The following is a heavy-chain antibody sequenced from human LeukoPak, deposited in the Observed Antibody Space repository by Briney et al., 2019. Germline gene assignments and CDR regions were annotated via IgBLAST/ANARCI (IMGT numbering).Heavy chain of an antibody. CDR1: GFTVDSNY. D-gene: IGHD3-10*01. CDR2: IYTGGNT. J-gene: IGHJ4*02. Sequence: GGSLRLSCAASGFTVDSNYLSWVRQAPGKGLEWVSTIYTGGNTYYAASVKGRFTISRDNSRSTLYLQMNSLRPEDTAIYYCAREGYYGSGSPPSLYFDYWGQGTLVTVSS. V-gene: IGHV3-53*05. CDR3: AREGYYGSGSPPSLYFDY.